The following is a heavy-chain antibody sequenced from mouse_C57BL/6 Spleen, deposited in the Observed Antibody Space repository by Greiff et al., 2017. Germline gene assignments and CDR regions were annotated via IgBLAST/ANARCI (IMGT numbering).Heavy chain of an antibody. D-gene: IGHD2-5*01. J-gene: IGHJ3*01. CDR3: ASEYSNYVFAY. Sequence: QVQLQQSGAELVKPGASVKMSCKASGYTFTSYWITWVKQRPGQGLEWIGDIYPGSGSTNYNEKFKSKATLPVDTSSSTAYMQLSSLTSEDSAVYYCASEYSNYVFAYWGQGTLVTVSA. CDR2: IYPGSGST. V-gene: IGHV1-55*01. CDR1: GYTFTSYW.